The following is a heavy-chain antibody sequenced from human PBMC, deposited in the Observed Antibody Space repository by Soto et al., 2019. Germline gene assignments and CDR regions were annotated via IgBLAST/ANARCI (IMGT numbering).Heavy chain of an antibody. J-gene: IGHJ6*02. V-gene: IGHV4-59*01. CDR3: ARDDSGSYGMDV. CDR1: GGSISSYY. Sequence: SETLSLTCTVSGGSISSYYWSWIRQPPGKGLEWIGYIYYSGSTNYNPSLKSRVTIPVDTSKNQFSLKLSSVTAADTAVYYCARDDSGSYGMDVWGQGTTVTVSS. CDR2: IYYSGST. D-gene: IGHD1-26*01.